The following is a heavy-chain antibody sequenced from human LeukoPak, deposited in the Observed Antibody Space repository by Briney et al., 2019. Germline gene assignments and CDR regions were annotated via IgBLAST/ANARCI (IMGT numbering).Heavy chain of an antibody. CDR2: INPSGGST. V-gene: IGHV1-46*01. CDR1: GYTFTSYY. CDR3: ARDGLLLSAFDI. D-gene: IGHD2/OR15-2a*01. J-gene: IGHJ3*02. Sequence: ASVKVSCKASGYTFTSYYMHWVRQAPGQGLEWMGIINPSGGSTSYAQKFQGRVTITADESTSTAYMELSSLRSEDTAVYYCARDGLLLSAFDIWGQGTMVTVSS.